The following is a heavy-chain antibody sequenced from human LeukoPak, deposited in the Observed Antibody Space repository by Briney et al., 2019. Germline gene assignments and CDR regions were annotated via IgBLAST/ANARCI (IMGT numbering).Heavy chain of an antibody. Sequence: GGSLRLSCVASGFTFDDYAMHWVRQAPGKGLEWHSTINWNSGSIGYADSVKGRFTISRDSAKKSLCLQMNSLRAEDTAFYYCAKDVAYSSTGGLDKWGQGTPVTVSS. CDR1: GFTFDDYA. V-gene: IGHV3-9*01. D-gene: IGHD6-19*01. CDR2: INWNSGSI. CDR3: AKDVAYSSTGGLDK. J-gene: IGHJ4*02.